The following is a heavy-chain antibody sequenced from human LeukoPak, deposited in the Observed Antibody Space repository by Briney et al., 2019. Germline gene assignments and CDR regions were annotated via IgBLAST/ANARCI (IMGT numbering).Heavy chain of an antibody. CDR1: GGTFSSYA. J-gene: IGHJ2*01. Sequence: AASVKVSCKASGGTFSSYAISWVRQAPGQGLEWMGGIIPIFGTANYAQKFQGRVTITADESASTAYMELSSLRSEDTAVYYCARVQGGDWYFDLWGRGTLVTVSS. D-gene: IGHD1-26*01. CDR2: IIPIFGTA. CDR3: ARVQGGDWYFDL. V-gene: IGHV1-69*01.